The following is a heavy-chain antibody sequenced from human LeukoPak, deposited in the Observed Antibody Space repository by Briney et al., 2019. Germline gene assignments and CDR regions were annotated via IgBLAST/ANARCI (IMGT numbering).Heavy chain of an antibody. Sequence: GASVKVSCKASGGTFSSYAISWVRQAPGQGLEWMGGIIPIFGTANYAQKFQGRVTITADESTSTAYMELSSLRSDDTAVYYCAGASDYDSRDYHFDYWGQGTLVTVSS. CDR1: GGTFSSYA. D-gene: IGHD3-22*01. CDR3: AGASDYDSRDYHFDY. V-gene: IGHV1-69*13. J-gene: IGHJ4*02. CDR2: IIPIFGTA.